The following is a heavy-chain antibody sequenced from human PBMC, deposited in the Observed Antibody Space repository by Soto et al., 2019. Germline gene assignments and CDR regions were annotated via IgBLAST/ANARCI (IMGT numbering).Heavy chain of an antibody. CDR3: AKIMGSSSGMDV. CDR1: GYTFTNYG. J-gene: IGHJ6*02. Sequence: ASVKVSCKASGYTFTNYGLSWVRQAPGQGLEWMGWVSPYNGNTEYAQKFQGRVTLTTDTSTSTAYMELRSLRSDDTAVYYCAKIMGSSSGMDVWGQGTTVTVSS. V-gene: IGHV1-18*01. D-gene: IGHD6-13*01. CDR2: VSPYNGNT.